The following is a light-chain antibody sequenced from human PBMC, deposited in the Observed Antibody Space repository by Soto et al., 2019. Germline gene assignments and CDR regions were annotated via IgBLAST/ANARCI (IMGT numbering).Light chain of an antibody. CDR3: QQYGNSPIT. CDR2: GAS. Sequence: EIVMTQSPATLSVSPGERATLSCRASQSVGSDLAWYQQKPGQAPRLLISGASSRATGIPDRFSGSGSGTDFTLTVSRLEPEDFALYYCQQYGNSPITFGQGTRLEIK. J-gene: IGKJ5*01. V-gene: IGKV3-20*01. CDR1: QSVGSD.